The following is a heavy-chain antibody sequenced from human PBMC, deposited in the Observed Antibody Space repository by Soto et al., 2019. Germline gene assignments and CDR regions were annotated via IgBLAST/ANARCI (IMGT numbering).Heavy chain of an antibody. CDR1: GFTFSDYY. CDR3: EGQYSSSSVAL. V-gene: IGHV3-11*01. D-gene: IGHD6-6*01. Sequence: PGGSLRLSCAASGFTFSDYYMNWIRQAPGKGLEWVSYISSGAITIYYADSVKGRFTISRDNAKNSLYLQMNSLRAEDTAVYYCEGQYSSSSVALWGQGTLVTVSS. CDR2: ISSGAITI. J-gene: IGHJ4*02.